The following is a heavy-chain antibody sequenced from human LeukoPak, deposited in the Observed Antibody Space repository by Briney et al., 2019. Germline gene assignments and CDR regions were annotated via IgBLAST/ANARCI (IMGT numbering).Heavy chain of an antibody. CDR3: ARASTMIVVVRGDAFDI. Sequence: ASVRVSCKASGYTFTGYYMHWVRQAPGQGLEWMGWINPNSSGTNYAQKFPGRVTMTRDTSISTDYMELSRLRSDDTAVYYCARASTMIVVVRGDAFDIWGQGTMVTVSS. J-gene: IGHJ3*02. D-gene: IGHD3-22*01. V-gene: IGHV1-2*02. CDR1: GYTFTGYY. CDR2: INPNSSGT.